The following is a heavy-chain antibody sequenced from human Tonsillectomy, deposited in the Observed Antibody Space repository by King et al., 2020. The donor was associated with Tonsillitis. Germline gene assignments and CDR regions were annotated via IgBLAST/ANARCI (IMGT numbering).Heavy chain of an antibody. CDR3: TRYYYGSGKYGLVDL. CDR2: IKSKTDGGTP. D-gene: IGHD3-10*01. CDR1: GFTFRNDW. Sequence: VQLVESGGGLVKPGGSLRLSCAASGFTFRNDWMSGVRQAPGKGLEWVGRIKSKTDGGTPDEAAPGMDRFTIARDDSKNTLYLQMTSLTTEDTAVYYCTRYYYGSGKYGLVDLWGQGTLVTVSS. V-gene: IGHV3-15*01. J-gene: IGHJ5*02.